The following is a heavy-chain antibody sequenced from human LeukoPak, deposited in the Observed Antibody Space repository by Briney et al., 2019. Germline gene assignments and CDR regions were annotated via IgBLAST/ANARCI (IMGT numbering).Heavy chain of an antibody. CDR1: GFTLSGYW. CDR2: LHADGIER. CDR3: ARGGYSFDY. Sequence: GGSLRLSCAASGFTLSGYWMSWVRQAPGQGLEWVARLHADGIERYYVDPVKGRFTISRDNAKNSLHLQMYSLRLDDTAVYYCARGGYSFDYLGQGTLVTVSS. D-gene: IGHD5-12*01. V-gene: IGHV3-7*01. J-gene: IGHJ4*02.